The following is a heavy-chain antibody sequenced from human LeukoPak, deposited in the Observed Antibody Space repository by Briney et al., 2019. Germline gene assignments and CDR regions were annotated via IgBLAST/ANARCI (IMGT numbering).Heavy chain of an antibody. J-gene: IGHJ6*03. Sequence: GGSLRLSCAASGFTFITFGMNWVRQAPGKGLEWVSSISSGSSSIHYADSVKGRFTISRDNAENSLYLDMNNLRAEDTAIYFCGRVPKHFYNMDVWGKGATVTVSS. CDR1: GFTFITFG. CDR3: GRVPKHFYNMDV. CDR2: ISSGSSSI. D-gene: IGHD3-3*02. V-gene: IGHV3-21*01.